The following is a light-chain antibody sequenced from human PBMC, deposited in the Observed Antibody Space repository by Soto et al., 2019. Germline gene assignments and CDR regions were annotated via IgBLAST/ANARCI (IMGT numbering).Light chain of an antibody. CDR2: DVT. Sequence: QSALTQPRSVSGSPGQSVTISCTGTSSDVGDYDFVSWYQQHPGRAPKLMIYDVTNRPSGVPDRFSGSKSGNTASLTISGLQAEDEADYYCCSYAGSFSWVFGGGTKVTVL. J-gene: IGLJ3*02. CDR1: SSDVGDYDF. CDR3: CSYAGSFSWV. V-gene: IGLV2-11*01.